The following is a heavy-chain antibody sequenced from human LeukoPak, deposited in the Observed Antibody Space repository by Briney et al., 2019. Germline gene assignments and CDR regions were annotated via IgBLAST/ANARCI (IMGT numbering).Heavy chain of an antibody. V-gene: IGHV1-18*01. CDR2: ISAYNGNT. CDR1: GYTFTSYG. CDR3: ARDPITMVRGVRWFDP. J-gene: IGHJ5*02. Sequence: ASVKVSCKASGYTFTSYGISWVRQAPGQGLEWMGWISAYNGNTNYAQKLQGRVTMTTDTSTSTANMELRSLRSDDTAVYYCARDPITMVRGVRWFDPWGQGTLVTVSS. D-gene: IGHD3-10*01.